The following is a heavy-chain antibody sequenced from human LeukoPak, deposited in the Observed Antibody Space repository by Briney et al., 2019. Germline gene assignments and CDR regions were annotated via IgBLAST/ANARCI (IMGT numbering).Heavy chain of an antibody. CDR1: GDSITSYY. CDR3: ASAGYSTSAVPTAFDF. D-gene: IGHD6-13*01. Sequence: KSSETLSLTCTVSGDSITSYYWNWIRQPPGQGLEWIGYSHYIGRTKYNRTLKSRVTVSLDMSKNQFSLRLTSVTAADTAVYYCASAGYSTSAVPTAFDFWGQGTMGTLSS. V-gene: IGHV4-59*01. CDR2: SHYIGRT. J-gene: IGHJ3*01.